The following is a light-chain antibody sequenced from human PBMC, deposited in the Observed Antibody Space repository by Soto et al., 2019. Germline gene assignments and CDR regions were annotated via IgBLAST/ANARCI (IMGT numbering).Light chain of an antibody. CDR3: QQYGSSPET. V-gene: IGKV3-20*01. CDR1: QSVRSAY. CDR2: GAS. J-gene: IGKJ1*01. Sequence: EIVLTQSPGTLSLSPGERGALSCRASQSVRSAYLAWYQQKPGQAPRLLIYGASSRATGIPDRFSGSGSGTDFTLTISRLEPEDFAVYYCQQYGSSPETFGQGTKVEIK.